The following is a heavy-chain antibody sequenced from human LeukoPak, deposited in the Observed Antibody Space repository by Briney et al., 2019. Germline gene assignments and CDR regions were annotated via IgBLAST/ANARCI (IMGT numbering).Heavy chain of an antibody. CDR1: GFTFSHYS. CDR3: ARDPGRSPDY. V-gene: IGHV3-64*01. Sequence: GGSLRLSCEASGFTFSHYSMHWVRQAPGKGLEYVSAINSNGDDTYYVNSVKGRFIISRDNSKNTLYLQMGGLRAEDMAAYYCARDPGRSPDYWGQGTLVTVSS. CDR2: INSNGDDT. D-gene: IGHD1-26*01. J-gene: IGHJ4*02.